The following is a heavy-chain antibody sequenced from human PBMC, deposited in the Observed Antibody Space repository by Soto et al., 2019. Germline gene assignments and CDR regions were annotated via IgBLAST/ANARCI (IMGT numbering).Heavy chain of an antibody. CDR3: ARDRSGSGHYYDAFDI. D-gene: IGHD3-22*01. CDR2: IYHSGNT. CDR1: GASISSSHC. Sequence: PETLSLTCVVSGASISSSHCCSWVRQPPGKGLEWIGEIYHSGNTNYNPSLKSRITISVDKSKNQFSLKLSSVTAADTAVYYRARDRSGSGHYYDAFDIWGQGTMVT. V-gene: IGHV4-4*03. J-gene: IGHJ3*02.